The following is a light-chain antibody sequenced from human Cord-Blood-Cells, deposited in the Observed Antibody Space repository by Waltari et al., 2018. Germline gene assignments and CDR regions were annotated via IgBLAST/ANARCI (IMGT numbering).Light chain of an antibody. Sequence: EIVLTHSPGTLSLSPGARATLSCRASQSVSSSYLAWYQQKPGQAPRLLIYGASSRATGIPDRFSGSGSGTDFTLTISRLEPEDFAVYYCQQYGSSPGTFGQGTKVEIK. V-gene: IGKV3-20*01. CDR1: QSVSSSY. J-gene: IGKJ1*01. CDR3: QQYGSSPGT. CDR2: GAS.